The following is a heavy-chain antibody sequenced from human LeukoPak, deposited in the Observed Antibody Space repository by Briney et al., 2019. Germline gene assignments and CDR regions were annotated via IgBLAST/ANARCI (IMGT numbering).Heavy chain of an antibody. CDR2: IYYSGST. V-gene: IGHV4-59*01. D-gene: IGHD6-13*01. Sequence: PSETLSLTCTVSGGSISSYYWSWIRQPPGKGLEWIGYIYYSGSTNYNPSLKSRVTISVDTSKNQFSLKLSSVTAADTAVYYCASPATSHSSSWSTFDYWGQGTLVTVSS. CDR3: ASPATSHSSSWSTFDY. CDR1: GGSISSYY. J-gene: IGHJ4*02.